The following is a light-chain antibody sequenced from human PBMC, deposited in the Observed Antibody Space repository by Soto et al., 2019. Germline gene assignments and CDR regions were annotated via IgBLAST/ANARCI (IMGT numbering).Light chain of an antibody. J-gene: IGKJ1*01. CDR1: ESLLHSNGNTY. CDR3: IQGLQTPRT. Sequence: DIVMTQSPLSLPVTPGEPASISCTSSESLLHSNGNTYLDWYLQKPGQSPQLLIYLGSNRASGVPDRFSRGGSGTDFTLKISRVEAEDVGVYYCIQGLQTPRTFGQGTKVEIK. V-gene: IGKV2-28*01. CDR2: LGS.